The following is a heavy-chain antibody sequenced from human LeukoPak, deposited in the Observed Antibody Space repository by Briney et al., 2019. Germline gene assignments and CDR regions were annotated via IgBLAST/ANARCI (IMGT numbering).Heavy chain of an antibody. Sequence: SETLSLTCAVYGGSFSYYYWSWIRQPPGKGLEWIGEINHSGSTNYNPSLKSRVTISVDTSKNQFSLKLSSVTAADTAVFYCARGPDYYDSIYYFDYWGQGTLVTVSS. CDR3: ARGPDYYDSIYYFDY. CDR2: INHSGST. V-gene: IGHV4-34*01. D-gene: IGHD3-22*01. J-gene: IGHJ4*02. CDR1: GGSFSYYY.